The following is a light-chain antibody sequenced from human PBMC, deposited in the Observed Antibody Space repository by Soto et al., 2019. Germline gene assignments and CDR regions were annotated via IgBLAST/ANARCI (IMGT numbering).Light chain of an antibody. Sequence: DIQMTQSPSTLSAAVGDRVTITCRASQSISSWLAWYQQKPGKAPKLLIYKASSLESGVPSRFSGSGSGTEFTLTISSLQPDDFATYYCQKDRTWTFGQGTKVAIK. J-gene: IGKJ1*01. CDR3: QKDRTWT. CDR2: KAS. CDR1: QSISSW. V-gene: IGKV1-5*03.